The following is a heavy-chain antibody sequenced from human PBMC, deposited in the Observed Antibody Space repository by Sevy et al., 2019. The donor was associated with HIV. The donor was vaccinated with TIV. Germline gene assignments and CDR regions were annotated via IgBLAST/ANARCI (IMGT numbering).Heavy chain of an antibody. CDR3: ARDEPAHYYGSGSYYNPFDY. V-gene: IGHV3-30-3*01. CDR2: ISYDGSNK. Sequence: GGSLRLSCAASGFTFSSYAMHWVRQAPGKGLEWVAVISYDGSNKYYADSVKGRFTIFRDNSKNTLYLQMNSLRAEDTAVYYCARDEPAHYYGSGSYYNPFDYWGQGTLVTVSS. CDR1: GFTFSSYA. J-gene: IGHJ4*02. D-gene: IGHD3-10*01.